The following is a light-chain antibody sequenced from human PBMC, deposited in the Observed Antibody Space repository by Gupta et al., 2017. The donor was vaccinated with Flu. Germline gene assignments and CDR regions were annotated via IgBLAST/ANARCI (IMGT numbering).Light chain of an antibody. Sequence: QSALTQPAPVSGSPGQSITISCTGTSSYVGGYNYVSWYQQHPGKAPKRRMYEVSNRPSGVYNRFAGTKSGNTESTTISGIQAEDEADDDCSSYTSSSFVVCGGGTKLTV. CDR1: SSYVGGYNY. J-gene: IGLJ2*01. CDR3: SSYTSSSFVV. CDR2: EVS. V-gene: IGLV2-14*01.